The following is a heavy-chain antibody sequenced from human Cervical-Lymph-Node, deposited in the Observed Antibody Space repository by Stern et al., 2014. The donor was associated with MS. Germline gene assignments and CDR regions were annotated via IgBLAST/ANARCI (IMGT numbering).Heavy chain of an antibody. D-gene: IGHD6-19*01. CDR3: AKDGHSSGWYEDDAFDI. CDR2: ISGSGGST. J-gene: IGHJ3*02. V-gene: IGHV3-23*01. Sequence: EVQLLESGGGLVQPGGSLRLSCAASGFTFSSYAMSWVRQAPGKGLEWVSAISGSGGSTYYADSVKGRFTISRDNSKNTLYLQMNSLRAEDTAVYYCAKDGHSSGWYEDDAFDIWGQGTMVTVSS. CDR1: GFTFSSYA.